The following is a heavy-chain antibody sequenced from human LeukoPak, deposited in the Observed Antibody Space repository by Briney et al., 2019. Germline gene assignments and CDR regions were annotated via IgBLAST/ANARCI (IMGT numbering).Heavy chain of an antibody. CDR2: IYDSGST. CDR1: GGSIRSSYYY. J-gene: IGHJ5*02. CDR3: ARRGPFYGDYVGGWFDP. Sequence: SETLSLTCTVSGGSIRSSYYYWGWIRQPPGKGLEWIGSIYDSGSTYYNPSLKSRVTISVDRSKNQFSLKLSSVTAADTAVYYCARRGPFYGDYVGGWFDPWGQGTLVTVSS. D-gene: IGHD4-17*01. V-gene: IGHV4-39*07.